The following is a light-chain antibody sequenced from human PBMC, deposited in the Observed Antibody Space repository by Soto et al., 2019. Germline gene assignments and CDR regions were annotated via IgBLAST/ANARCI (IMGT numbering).Light chain of an antibody. Sequence: GVTQSASTLSVSPGERATLSCRASQNIYSNVAWYQQIPGQAPRLLIYRASTRAPGIPARFSGSGSGTEFTRTISSLQSEDFTVYSCLQYHNLWAFGQGTKVDIK. CDR1: QNIYSN. V-gene: IGKV3-15*01. CDR2: RAS. CDR3: LQYHNLWA. J-gene: IGKJ1*01.